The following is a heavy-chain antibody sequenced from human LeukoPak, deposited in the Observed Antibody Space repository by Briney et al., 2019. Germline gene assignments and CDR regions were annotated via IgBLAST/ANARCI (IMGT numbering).Heavy chain of an antibody. CDR3: ARDSESRYSSGSYPGLMDV. V-gene: IGHV1-18*01. Sequence: ASVKVSCKASGYTFTSYGISWVRQAPGQGLEWMGWISAYNGNTNYAQKLQGRVTMTTDTSTSPAYMELRSLRSHDTAVYYCARDSESRYSSGSYPGLMDVWGQGTTVTVSS. J-gene: IGHJ6*02. CDR2: ISAYNGNT. D-gene: IGHD6-19*01. CDR1: GYTFTSYG.